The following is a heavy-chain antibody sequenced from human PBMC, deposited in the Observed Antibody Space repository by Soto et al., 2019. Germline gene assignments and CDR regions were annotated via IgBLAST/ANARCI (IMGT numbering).Heavy chain of an antibody. J-gene: IGHJ4*02. V-gene: IGHV3-33*01. CDR1: GFTFNTYS. Sequence: GGSLRLSCEASGFTFNTYSMHWVRQPPGKGLEWLAAIWYDGTQKYYADSVKGRFIISRDNSKKTLYLEMNSLRAEDTAAYYCARAGGTTVTGLWHFDSWGQGTLVTVSS. CDR2: IWYDGTQK. CDR3: ARAGGTTVTGLWHFDS. D-gene: IGHD4-17*01.